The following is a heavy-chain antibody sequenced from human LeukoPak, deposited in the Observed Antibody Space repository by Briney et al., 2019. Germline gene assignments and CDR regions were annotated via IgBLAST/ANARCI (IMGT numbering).Heavy chain of an antibody. CDR1: GGSFSGYY. Sequence: SETLSLTCAVYGGSFSGYYWSWIRQPPGKGLEWIGEVNHSGSTNYNPSLKSRVTISVDTSKNQFSLKLSSVTAADTAVYYCARSTITIFGVVIQFDYWGQGTLVTVSS. V-gene: IGHV4-34*01. D-gene: IGHD3-3*01. CDR2: VNHSGST. CDR3: ARSTITIFGVVIQFDY. J-gene: IGHJ4*02.